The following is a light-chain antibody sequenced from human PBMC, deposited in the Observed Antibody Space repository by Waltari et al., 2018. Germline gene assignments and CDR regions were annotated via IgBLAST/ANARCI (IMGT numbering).Light chain of an antibody. Sequence: IQMTQSPSTLPASVADRVTITCRASQRISSWLAWYQQKPGKVPKLLIYKATSIQSGAPSRFSGSGSGTEFTLTIDSLQPDDFASYYCQQYDSYPYTFGQGTKLEIK. V-gene: IGKV1-5*03. CDR1: QRISSW. CDR3: QQYDSYPYT. CDR2: KAT. J-gene: IGKJ2*01.